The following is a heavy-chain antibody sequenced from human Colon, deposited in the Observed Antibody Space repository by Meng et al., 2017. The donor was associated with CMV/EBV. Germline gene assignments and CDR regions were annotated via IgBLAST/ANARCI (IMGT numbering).Heavy chain of an antibody. J-gene: IGHJ4*02. CDR1: GDSFNAYY. Sequence: SETLSLTCTVSGDSFNAYYWSWIRQSPGKGLEWIGYVFHSGTNYNPSLTSRVTMSAAASRNQFSLRLNSVTAADTAVYYCARGQGYCTSAKCLKYYFDFWGQGALVTVSS. V-gene: IGHV4-59*01. CDR2: VFHSGT. D-gene: IGHD2-2*01. CDR3: ARGQGYCTSAKCLKYYFDF.